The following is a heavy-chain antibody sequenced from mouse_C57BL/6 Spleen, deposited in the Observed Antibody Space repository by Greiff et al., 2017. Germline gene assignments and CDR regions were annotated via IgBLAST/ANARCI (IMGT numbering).Heavy chain of an antibody. D-gene: IGHD1-1*01. CDR2: INPNYGTT. J-gene: IGHJ1*03. Sequence: EVHLVESGPELVKPGASVKISCKASGYSFTDYNMNWVKQSNGKSLEWIGVINPNYGTTSYNQKFKGKATLTVDQSSSTAYMQLNSLTSEDSAVYYCARRLHYYGSSWGYFDVWGTGTTVTVSS. CDR3: ARRLHYYGSSWGYFDV. CDR1: GYSFTDYN. V-gene: IGHV1-39*01.